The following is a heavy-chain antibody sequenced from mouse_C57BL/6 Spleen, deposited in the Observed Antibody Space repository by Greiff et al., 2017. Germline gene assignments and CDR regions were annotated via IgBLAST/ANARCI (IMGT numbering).Heavy chain of an antibody. CDR1: GYAFSSSW. D-gene: IGHD1-1*01. V-gene: IGHV1-82*01. J-gene: IGHJ1*03. CDR3: ASSITLDV. CDR2: IYPGDGDT. Sequence: QVQLKESGPELVKPGASVKISCKASGYAFSSSWMNWVKQRPGKGLEWIGRIYPGDGDTNYNGKFKGKATLTADKSSSTAYMQLSSLTSEDSAVYFCASSITLDVWGTGTTVTVSS.